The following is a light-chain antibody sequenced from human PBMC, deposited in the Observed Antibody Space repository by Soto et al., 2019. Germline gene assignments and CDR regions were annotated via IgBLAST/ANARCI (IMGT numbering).Light chain of an antibody. CDR2: DAS. CDR3: QHYNGRSPN. Sequence: DIQMTQSPSTLSASVGDRVAITCRASQRVSRRLAWYQQKTGKAPNLLIYDASSLEGGVPSRFSGSGSGTEFTLTISSLQPDDFATYYCQHYNGRSPNFGQGTRLEIK. J-gene: IGKJ5*01. V-gene: IGKV1-5*01. CDR1: QRVSRR.